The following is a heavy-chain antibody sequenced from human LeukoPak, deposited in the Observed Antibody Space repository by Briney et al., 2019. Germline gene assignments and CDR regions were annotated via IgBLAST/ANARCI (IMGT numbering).Heavy chain of an antibody. V-gene: IGHV1-46*01. CDR1: GYTFTSYY. Sequence: GASVKVSCKASGYTFTSYYMHWVRQAPGQGLEWMGIINPSGGSTSYAQKLQGRVTMTTDTSTSTAYMELRSLRSDDTAVYYCARGARVLYGDYAGSDYWGQGTLVTVSS. J-gene: IGHJ4*02. CDR2: INPSGGST. CDR3: ARGARVLYGDYAGSDY. D-gene: IGHD4-17*01.